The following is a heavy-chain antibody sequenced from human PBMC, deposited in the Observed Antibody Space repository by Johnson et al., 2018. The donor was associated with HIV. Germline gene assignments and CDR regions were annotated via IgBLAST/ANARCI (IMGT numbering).Heavy chain of an antibody. D-gene: IGHD5-24*01. CDR3: ARFGDMATSVHGFDI. V-gene: IGHV3-30*14. J-gene: IGHJ3*02. CDR2: ISYDGSNK. Sequence: QVQLVESGGGLVQSGGSLRLSCAASGFTCSSYAMHWVRQAPGKGLEWVAVISYDGSNKYYADSVKGRFTISRDNSKNTLYLQMNSLRTDDTAVYYCARFGDMATSVHGFDIWGQGTMVTVSS. CDR1: GFTCSSYA.